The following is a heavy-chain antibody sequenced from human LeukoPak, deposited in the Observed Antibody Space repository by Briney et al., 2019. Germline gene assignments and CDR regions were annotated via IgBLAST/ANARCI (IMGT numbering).Heavy chain of an antibody. J-gene: IGHJ6*03. V-gene: IGHV4-4*07. CDR1: GGSFSGYY. Sequence: PSETLSLTCAVYGGSFSGYYWSWIRQPAGKGLEWIGRIYTSGSTKYNPSLNSRVTISLDTSNNQFSLKLSSVTAADTAMYYCARELIKAGYNYYYYYMDVWGKGTTVTVSS. D-gene: IGHD5-24*01. CDR3: ARELIKAGYNYYYYYMDV. CDR2: IYTSGST.